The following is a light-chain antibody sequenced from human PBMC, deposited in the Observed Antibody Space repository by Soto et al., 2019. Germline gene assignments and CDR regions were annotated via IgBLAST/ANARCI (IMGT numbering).Light chain of an antibody. V-gene: IGKV1-39*01. Sequence: DIQMTQSPSSLSASVGDRVTITCRASQSISSYLNWYQQKPGKAPKLLIYAASSLQSGVPSSFSDSGSGTDFTLTISILQPEDVATYYCQQSYSTPLTFGQRTKVDIK. J-gene: IGKJ1*01. CDR3: QQSYSTPLT. CDR2: AAS. CDR1: QSISSY.